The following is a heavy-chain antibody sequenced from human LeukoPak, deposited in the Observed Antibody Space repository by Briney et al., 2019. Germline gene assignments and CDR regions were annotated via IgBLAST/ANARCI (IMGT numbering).Heavy chain of an antibody. V-gene: IGHV3-11*04. CDR1: GFTFSDYC. CDR3: ARAAIVGGAFDI. J-gene: IGHJ3*02. D-gene: IGHD1-26*01. CDR2: ISSSGSYI. Sequence: GGSLRLSCAASGFTFSDYCMSWIRQAPGKGLEWVSYISSSGSYIYYADSVKGRFTISRDNAKNSLYLQMNSLRAEDTAVYYCARAAIVGGAFDIWGQGTMVTVSS.